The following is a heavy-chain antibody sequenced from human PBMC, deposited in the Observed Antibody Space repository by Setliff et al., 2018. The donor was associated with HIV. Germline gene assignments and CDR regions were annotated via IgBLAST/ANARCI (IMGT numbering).Heavy chain of an antibody. CDR2: IHHSGRT. Sequence: SETLSLTCAVSGGSISSSDSWTWVRQPPGRGLEWIGEIHHSGRTNYNPSLKSRVTISVDQSENQFSLRLSSVTAADTAVYYCARSSYCSGGSCSTFAYWGQGTLVTSPQ. J-gene: IGHJ4*02. CDR1: GGSISSSDS. V-gene: IGHV4-4*02. CDR3: ARSSYCSGGSCSTFAY. D-gene: IGHD2-15*01.